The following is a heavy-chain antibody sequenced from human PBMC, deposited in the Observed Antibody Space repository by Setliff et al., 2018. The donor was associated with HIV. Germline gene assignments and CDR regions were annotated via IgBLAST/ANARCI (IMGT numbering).Heavy chain of an antibody. J-gene: IGHJ4*02. V-gene: IGHV4-4*07. D-gene: IGHD1-26*01. Sequence: SETLSLTCTVSGGSISSYYWSWIRQPAGKGLEWIGHIYITEDTDYNPSLKSRVTISVDTSKNQFSLKLSSLTAADTAVYYCARYRRDDYYLTAYFDSWGQGTLVTVSS. CDR3: ARYRRDDYYLTAYFDS. CDR2: IYITEDT. CDR1: GGSISSYY.